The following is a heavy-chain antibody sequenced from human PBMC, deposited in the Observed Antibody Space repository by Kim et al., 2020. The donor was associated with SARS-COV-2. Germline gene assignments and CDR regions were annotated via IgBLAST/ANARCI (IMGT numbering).Heavy chain of an antibody. CDR2: IYFSGTT. D-gene: IGHD2-21*02. V-gene: IGHV4-39*01. J-gene: IGHJ2*01. Sequence: SETLSLTCAVSSGSISSGSHYWGWIRQPPGRGLEWIASIYFSGTTYYNSSLKSRVTISVDTSKNQFSLKLSSVTAADTAVYYCARMTVYWYFDLWGRGT. CDR3: ARMTVYWYFDL. CDR1: SGSISSGSHY.